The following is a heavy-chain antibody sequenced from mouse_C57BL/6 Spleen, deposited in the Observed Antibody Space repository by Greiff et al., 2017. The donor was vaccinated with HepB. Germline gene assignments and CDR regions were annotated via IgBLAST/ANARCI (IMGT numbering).Heavy chain of an antibody. D-gene: IGHD1-1*01. J-gene: IGHJ4*01. V-gene: IGHV5-6*01. CDR2: ISSGGSYT. CDR1: GFTFSSYG. Sequence: EVQLVESGGDLVKPGGSLKLSCAASGFTFSSYGMSWVRQTPDKRLEWVATISSGGSYTYYPDSVKGRFTISRDNAKNTLYLQMSSLKSEDTAMYYCARHTTVVSTTMDYWGQGTSVTVSS. CDR3: ARHTTVVSTTMDY.